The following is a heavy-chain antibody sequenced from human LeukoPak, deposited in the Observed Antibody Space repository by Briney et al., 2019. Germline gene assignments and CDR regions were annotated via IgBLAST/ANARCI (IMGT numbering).Heavy chain of an antibody. CDR2: IKQDGSEK. V-gene: IGHV3-7*01. Sequence: PGGSLRLSCAASGFTFSSYWMSWVCQAPGKGLEWVANIKQDGSEKYYVDSVKGRFTISRDNAKNSLYLQMNSLRAEDTAVYYCASSHPYCSGGSCYVDAFDIWGQGTMVTVSS. D-gene: IGHD2-15*01. J-gene: IGHJ3*02. CDR3: ASSHPYCSGGSCYVDAFDI. CDR1: GFTFSSYW.